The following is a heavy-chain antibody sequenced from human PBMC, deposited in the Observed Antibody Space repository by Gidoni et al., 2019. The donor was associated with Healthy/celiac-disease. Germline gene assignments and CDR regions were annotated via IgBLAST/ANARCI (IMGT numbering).Heavy chain of an antibody. V-gene: IGHV1-2*04. CDR3: AREREPQGRVTAAKLTYYYYYGMDV. CDR2: INPNRGGT. D-gene: IGHD2-2*01. Sequence: QVQLVQSGAEVKKPGASVKVSCKASGYTFTGYYMHWVRPAPGQGLEWMGWINPNRGGTNYAQKFQGWVTMTRDTSISTAYMELSRLRSDDTAVYYCAREREPQGRVTAAKLTYYYYYGMDVWGQGTTVTVSS. J-gene: IGHJ6*02. CDR1: GYTFTGYY.